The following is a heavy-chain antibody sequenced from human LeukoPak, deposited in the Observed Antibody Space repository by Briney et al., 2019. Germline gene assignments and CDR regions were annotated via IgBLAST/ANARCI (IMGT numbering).Heavy chain of an antibody. CDR2: INSRGNYI. CDR1: GFTFSIYG. J-gene: IGHJ3*02. CDR3: ARDIPSARVPKDAFDI. V-gene: IGHV3-21*01. D-gene: IGHD2-21*01. Sequence: GGSLRLSCAASGFTFSIYGMYWVRQAPGKGLEWVSSINSRGNYIYYSDSLKGRFTISRDNARSSLYLQMSSLRAEDTAVYYCARDIPSARVPKDAFDIWGQGTMVTVSS.